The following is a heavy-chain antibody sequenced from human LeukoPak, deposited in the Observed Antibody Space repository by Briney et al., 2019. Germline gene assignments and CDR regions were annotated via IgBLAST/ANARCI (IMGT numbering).Heavy chain of an antibody. CDR2: IIPILGIA. V-gene: IGHV1-69*02. CDR1: GGTFSSYT. D-gene: IGHD2-2*01. Sequence: EASVKVSCKASGGTFSSYTISWVRQAPGQGLERMGRIIPILGIANYAQKFQGRVTITADKSTSTAYMELSGLRSEDTAVYYCASRRSRRGAFDIWGQGTMVTVSS. CDR3: ASRRSRRGAFDI. J-gene: IGHJ3*02.